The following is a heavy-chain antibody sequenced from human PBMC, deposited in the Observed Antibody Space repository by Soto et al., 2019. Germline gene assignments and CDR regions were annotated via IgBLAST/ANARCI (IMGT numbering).Heavy chain of an antibody. J-gene: IGHJ5*02. Sequence: EVQLVESGGGLVQPGGSLRLSCAASGFTFSSYSMNWVRQAPGNGLEWVSYISSSSSTIYYADSVKGRFTISRDNAKNSLYLQMNSLRAEDMAGYYCARHPERIAEIGWFDPWGQGTLVTVSS. V-gene: IGHV3-48*01. CDR3: ARHPERIAEIGWFDP. CDR2: ISSSSSTI. D-gene: IGHD6-13*01. CDR1: GFTFSSYS.